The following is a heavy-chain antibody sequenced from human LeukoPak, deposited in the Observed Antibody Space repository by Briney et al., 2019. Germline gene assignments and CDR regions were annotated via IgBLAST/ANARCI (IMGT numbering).Heavy chain of an antibody. CDR1: GFTFSSYA. V-gene: IGHV3-23*01. CDR2: ISGSGGST. CDR3: AKAMYYYDSSGYYFDY. D-gene: IGHD3-22*01. J-gene: IGHJ4*02. Sequence: GGSLRLSCAASGFTFSSYAMSWVRQAPGKGLEWVSAISGSGGSTYYADSVKGRFTISRDNSKNTLYLLMNSLRAEDTAVYYCAKAMYYYDSSGYYFDYWGQGTLVTVSS.